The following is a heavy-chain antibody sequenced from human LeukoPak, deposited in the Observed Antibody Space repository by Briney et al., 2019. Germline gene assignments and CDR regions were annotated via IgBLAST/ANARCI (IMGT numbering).Heavy chain of an antibody. D-gene: IGHD6-19*01. J-gene: IGHJ3*02. CDR1: GYTFTGYY. CDR2: ISAYNGNT. Sequence: GASVKVSCKASGYTFTGYYMHWVRQAPGQGLEWMGWISAYNGNTNYAQKLQGRVTMTTDTSTSTAYMELRSLRSDDTAVYYCARSMAVADLQYDAFDIWGQGTMVTVSS. CDR3: ARSMAVADLQYDAFDI. V-gene: IGHV1-18*04.